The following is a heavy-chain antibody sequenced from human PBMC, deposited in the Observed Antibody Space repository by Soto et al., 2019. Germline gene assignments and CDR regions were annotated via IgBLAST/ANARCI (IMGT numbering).Heavy chain of an antibody. CDR3: AKDASAGTSPHWFDP. D-gene: IGHD6-13*01. J-gene: IGHJ5*02. V-gene: IGHV3-30*18. CDR2: ISYDGSNK. Sequence: GGSLRLSCAASGFTFSSYGMHWVRQAPGKGLEWVAVISYDGSNKYYADSVKGRFTISRDNSKNTLYLQMNSLRAEDTAVYYCAKDASAGTSPHWFDPWGQGTLVTVSS. CDR1: GFTFSSYG.